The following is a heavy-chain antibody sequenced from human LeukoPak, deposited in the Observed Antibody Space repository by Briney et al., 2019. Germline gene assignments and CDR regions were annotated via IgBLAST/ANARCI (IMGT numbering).Heavy chain of an antibody. CDR1: DDSISDYY. CDR3: ARVMGDSSGYYHPYFDY. J-gene: IGHJ4*02. CDR2: FHNSGTS. V-gene: IGHV4-59*12. D-gene: IGHD3-22*01. Sequence: SETLSLTCTVSDDSISDYYRGWIRQPPGKGLEWIGYFHNSGTSTYNPSLKSRVTISVDKSKNQFSLKLSSVTAADTAVYYCARVMGDSSGYYHPYFDYWGQGTLVTVSS.